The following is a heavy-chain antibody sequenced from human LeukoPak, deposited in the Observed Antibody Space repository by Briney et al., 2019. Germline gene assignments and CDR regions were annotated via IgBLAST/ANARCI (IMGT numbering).Heavy chain of an antibody. Sequence: PSETLSLTCTVSGGSISSSSYYWGWIRQPPGKGLEWIGRIYTSGSTNYNPSLKSRVTMSVDTSKNQFSLKLSSVTAADTAVYYCARDRGGPPDYWGQGTLVTVSS. J-gene: IGHJ4*02. CDR3: ARDRGGPPDY. CDR2: IYTSGST. CDR1: GGSISSSSYY. V-gene: IGHV4-39*07.